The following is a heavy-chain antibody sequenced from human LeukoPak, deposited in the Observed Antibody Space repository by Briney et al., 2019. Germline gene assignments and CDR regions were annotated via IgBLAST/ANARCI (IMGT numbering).Heavy chain of an antibody. CDR1: GGSISSYY. V-gene: IGHV4-59*08. CDR2: IYYSGST. Sequence: PSETLSLTCTVSGGSISSYYWSWVRQPPGKGLEWIGHIYYSGSTNYNPSLKSRVTISVDTSKNQFSLKLSSVTAADTAVYYCASGDSTYYYGSGSPYYGMDAWGQGTTVTVSS. J-gene: IGHJ6*02. CDR3: ASGDSTYYYGSGSPYYGMDA. D-gene: IGHD3-10*01.